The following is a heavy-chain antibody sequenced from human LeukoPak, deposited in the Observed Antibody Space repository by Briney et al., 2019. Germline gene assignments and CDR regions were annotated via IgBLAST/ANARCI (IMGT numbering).Heavy chain of an antibody. V-gene: IGHV4-59*01. CDR3: ARVYYSSSYDYWYFDL. CDR2: IYYSGST. J-gene: IGHJ2*01. Sequence: SETLSLTCTVSGGYISSYSWSWIRQPPGKGLEWIGYIYYSGSTNYNPSLKSRVTISVDTSKNQFSLKLSSVTAADTAVYYCARVYYSSSYDYWYFDLWGRGTLVTVSS. D-gene: IGHD6-13*01. CDR1: GGYISSYS.